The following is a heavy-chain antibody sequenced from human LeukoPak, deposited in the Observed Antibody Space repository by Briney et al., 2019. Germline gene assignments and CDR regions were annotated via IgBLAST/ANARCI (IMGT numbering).Heavy chain of an antibody. J-gene: IGHJ6*03. Sequence: SETLSLTCTVSGGSISSSSYYWGWIRQPPGKGLEWIGSIYYSGSTYYNPSLKSRVTISVDTSKNQFSLKLSSVTAADTAVYYCARQVRVPAAIIPGGWEYYMDVWGKGTTVTVSS. V-gene: IGHV4-39*01. CDR2: IYYSGST. CDR1: GGSISSSSYY. D-gene: IGHD2-2*01. CDR3: ARQVRVPAAIIPGGWEYYMDV.